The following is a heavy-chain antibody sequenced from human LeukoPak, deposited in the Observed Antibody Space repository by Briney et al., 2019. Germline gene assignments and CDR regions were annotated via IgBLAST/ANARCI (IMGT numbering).Heavy chain of an antibody. CDR3: ARLGSGSYYSYYYYMDV. CDR2: IYTSGST. D-gene: IGHD3-10*01. CDR1: GGSISSYY. J-gene: IGHJ6*03. Sequence: SETLSLTCTVSGGSISSYYWSWIRQPPGKGLEWIGYIYTSGSTNYNPSLQSRVTISVDTSKNQFSLKLSSVTAADTAVYYCARLGSGSYYSYYYYMDVWGKGTTVTVSS. V-gene: IGHV4-4*09.